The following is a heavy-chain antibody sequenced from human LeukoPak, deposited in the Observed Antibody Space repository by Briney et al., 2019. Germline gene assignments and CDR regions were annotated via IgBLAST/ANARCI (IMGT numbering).Heavy chain of an antibody. J-gene: IGHJ4*02. CDR1: GLTFSRYW. CDR2: IQEDGGEK. CDR3: ARNRDFYDSSGSVPLDY. D-gene: IGHD3-22*01. Sequence: GGSLRLSCEASGLTFSRYWMSWVRQAPGKGLEWVANIQEDGGEKYYVDSVKGRFTISRDNAKNSLYLQMNTLRAEDTAVYYCARNRDFYDSSGSVPLDYWGQGILVTVSS. V-gene: IGHV3-7*01.